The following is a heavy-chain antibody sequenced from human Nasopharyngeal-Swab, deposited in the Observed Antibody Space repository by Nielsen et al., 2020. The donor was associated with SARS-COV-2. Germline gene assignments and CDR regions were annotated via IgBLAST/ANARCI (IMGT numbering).Heavy chain of an antibody. CDR2: IIPIFGTA. CDR3: ARISAAPPPYYGMDV. CDR1: GGTFSSYA. V-gene: IGHV1-69*13. D-gene: IGHD6-13*01. J-gene: IGHJ6*02. Sequence: SVKVSCKASGGTFSSYAISWVRQAPGQGLEWMGGIIPIFGTANYAQKFQGRVTITADESTSTAYMELSSLRAEDTAVYYCARISAAPPPYYGMDVWGQGTTVTVSS.